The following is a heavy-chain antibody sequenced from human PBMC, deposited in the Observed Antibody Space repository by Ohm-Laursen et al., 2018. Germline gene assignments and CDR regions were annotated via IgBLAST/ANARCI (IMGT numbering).Heavy chain of an antibody. CDR3: ARAIVVVISHDY. J-gene: IGHJ4*02. CDR2: LYHSGST. CDR1: GYSISSGYY. D-gene: IGHD3-22*01. Sequence: GTLSLACAVSGYSISSGYYWGWIRQPPGKGLEWIGSLYHSGSTYYNPSLKSRVTISVDTSKNQFSLKLSSVTAADTAVYYCARAIVVVISHDYWGQGTLVTVSS. V-gene: IGHV4-38-2*01.